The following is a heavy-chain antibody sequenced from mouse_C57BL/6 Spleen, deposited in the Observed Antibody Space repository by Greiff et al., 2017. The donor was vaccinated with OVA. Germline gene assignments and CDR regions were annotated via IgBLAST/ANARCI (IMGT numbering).Heavy chain of an antibody. CDR3: ARDGAYYGNPGYFDY. CDR1: GFTFSSYA. Sequence: EVKLMESGGGLVKPGGSLKLSCAASGFTFSSYAMSWVRQTPEKRLEWVATISDGGSYTYYPDNVKGRFTISRDNAKNNLYLQMSHLKSEDTAMYYCARDGAYYGNPGYFDYWGQGTTLTVSS. CDR2: ISDGGSYT. V-gene: IGHV5-4*01. D-gene: IGHD2-1*01. J-gene: IGHJ2*01.